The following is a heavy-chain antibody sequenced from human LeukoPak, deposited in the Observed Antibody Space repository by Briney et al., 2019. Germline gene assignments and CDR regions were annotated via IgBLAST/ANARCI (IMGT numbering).Heavy chain of an antibody. J-gene: IGHJ5*02. Sequence: GSLRLSCAASGFTFNSYAMTWVRPGAGRGLEWVSTISGTSGTASYADSVEGRFSIARDDSKNTVYLQMTSLRVEDTAVYFCARVQPDNNDEYNWFDPWGQGTQVTVSS. CDR1: GFTFNSYA. CDR3: ARVQPDNNDEYNWFDP. D-gene: IGHD1-1*01. CDR2: ISGTSGTA. V-gene: IGHV3-23*01.